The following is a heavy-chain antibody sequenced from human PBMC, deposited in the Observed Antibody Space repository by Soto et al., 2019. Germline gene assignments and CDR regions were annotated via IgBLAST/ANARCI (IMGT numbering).Heavy chain of an antibody. V-gene: IGHV3-33*01. CDR2: IWYDGSNK. CDR3: ARDEYNIVLVPVFSA. Sequence: QVQLVESGGGVVQPGRSLRLSCAASGFSFSSYGMHWVRQAPGKGLEWVAFIWYDGSNKYYADSVKGRFTISRDNSKNTLYLQMNSLRAEDTAVYHCARDEYNIVLVPVFSAWGQGTLVTVSS. D-gene: IGHD2-2*01. CDR1: GFSFSSYG. J-gene: IGHJ5*02.